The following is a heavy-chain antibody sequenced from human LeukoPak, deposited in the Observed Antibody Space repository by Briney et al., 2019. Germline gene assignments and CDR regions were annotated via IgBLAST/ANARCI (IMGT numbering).Heavy chain of an antibody. CDR3: AREGFHYDILTGYYRVRAFDI. D-gene: IGHD3-9*01. CDR1: SGSISSGDYY. CDR2: IFYSGST. V-gene: IGHV4-30-4*01. J-gene: IGHJ3*02. Sequence: PSQTLSLTCTVSSGSISSGDYYWSWIRQPPGKGLEWIGYIFYSGSTYYNPSLKSRVTISVDTSKNQFSLKLSSVTAADTAVYYCAREGFHYDILTGYYRVRAFDIWGQGTMVTVSS.